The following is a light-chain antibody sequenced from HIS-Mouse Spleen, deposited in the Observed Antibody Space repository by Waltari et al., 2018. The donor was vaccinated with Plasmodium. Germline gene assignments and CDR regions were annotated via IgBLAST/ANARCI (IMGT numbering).Light chain of an antibody. V-gene: IGKV1-39*01. J-gene: IGKJ1*01. CDR2: AAS. CDR1: QSISSY. CDR3: QQNYNTWT. Sequence: DIQMTQSPSSLSASLGDRVNSTCRASQSISSYLNWYQQKPGKAPKLLIYAASSLQSGVPSRFSGSGSGTDFTLTISSLQPEDFATYYCQQNYNTWTFGQGTKVEIK.